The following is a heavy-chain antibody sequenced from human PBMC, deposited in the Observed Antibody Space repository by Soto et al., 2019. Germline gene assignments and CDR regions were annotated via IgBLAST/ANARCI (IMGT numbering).Heavy chain of an antibody. CDR2: ISSNGGRT. D-gene: IGHD1-7*01. J-gene: IGHJ1*01. CDR3: AKYSELPYEAYLQQ. V-gene: IGHV3-23*01. CDR1: GFTFSVYA. Sequence: GGSMRLSCAASGFTFSVYAMSWVRQAPGKGLEWVSAISSNGGRTFYADSLRGRFTISRDNSRSALYLQMNNLRAEDTAIYYCAKYSELPYEAYLQQWGQGTLVTVSS.